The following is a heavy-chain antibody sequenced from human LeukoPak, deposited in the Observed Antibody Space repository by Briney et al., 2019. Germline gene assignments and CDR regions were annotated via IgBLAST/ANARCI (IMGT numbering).Heavy chain of an antibody. J-gene: IGHJ4*02. CDR3: ARGGHSNHDPFDY. CDR2: ISQLGST. D-gene: IGHD4-11*01. V-gene: IGHV4-34*01. Sequence: SETLSLTCDVLGGPFSGYYWSWIRQPPGRGLEWIGEISQLGSTDYNPSLKSRVTISVDTSGGRFSLKMTSVTAADSAVYYCARGGHSNHDPFDYWGQGTLVTVSS. CDR1: GGPFSGYY.